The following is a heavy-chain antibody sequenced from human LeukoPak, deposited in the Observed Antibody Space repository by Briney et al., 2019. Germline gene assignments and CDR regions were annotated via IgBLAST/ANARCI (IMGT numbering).Heavy chain of an antibody. CDR1: GFTFTSFG. CDR2: INGYNGNT. CDR3: ARDIGSASFQAGYHYYYMDV. V-gene: IGHV1-18*01. D-gene: IGHD6-19*01. Sequence: ASVKVSCRASGFTFTSFGFSWVRQAPGQGLQWMGWINGYNGNTEYAQNLQGRVSMTRDISTSTVYMQLTSLRSDDTAVYYCARDIGSASFQAGYHYYYMDVRGEGTTVTVSS. J-gene: IGHJ6*03.